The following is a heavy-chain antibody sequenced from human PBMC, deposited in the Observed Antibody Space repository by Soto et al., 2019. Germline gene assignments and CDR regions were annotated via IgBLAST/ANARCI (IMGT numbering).Heavy chain of an antibody. CDR2: ISGSAGST. CDR1: GFTFSSYA. D-gene: IGHD2-2*01. V-gene: IGHV3-23*01. Sequence: HPGGSLRLSCAASGFTFSSYAMSWVRQAPGKGLEWVSGISGSAGSTYYADSVKGQFTISRDNSKNTLYLQMDSLRAEDTAVYYCAKDVVVVPAAGNWFDPWGQGTLVTVSS. CDR3: AKDVVVVPAAGNWFDP. J-gene: IGHJ5*02.